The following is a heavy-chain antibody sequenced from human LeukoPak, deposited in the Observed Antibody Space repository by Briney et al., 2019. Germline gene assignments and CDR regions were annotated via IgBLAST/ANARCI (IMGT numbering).Heavy chain of an antibody. CDR3: ARDPLGELELHGGFDH. Sequence: ASVKVSCKASGYTFTGHYIHWVRQAPGQGLEWMGFINPNSGGTNYAQKFQGRVTMTRDTSISTAYMELSRLRSDDTAVYYCARDPLGELELHGGFDHWGQGTLVTVSS. D-gene: IGHD1-7*01. J-gene: IGHJ5*02. CDR2: INPNSGGT. V-gene: IGHV1-2*02. CDR1: GYTFTGHY.